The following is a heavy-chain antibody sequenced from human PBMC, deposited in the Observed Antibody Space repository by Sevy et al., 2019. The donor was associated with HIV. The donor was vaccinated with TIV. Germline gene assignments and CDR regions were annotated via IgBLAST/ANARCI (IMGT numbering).Heavy chain of an antibody. D-gene: IGHD3-22*01. CDR1: GFTFSNYG. V-gene: IGHV3-33*01. Sequence: GSLRLSCAASGFTFSNYGMHRGRQAPGKGLEWVAVIWNDGRNKYYADSVKGRFTISRDNSQNTLYLQMNSLRVEDTAVYFCARGGDFNDRSAKRDFDYWGQGTLVTVSS. CDR2: IWNDGRNK. J-gene: IGHJ4*02. CDR3: ARGGDFNDRSAKRDFDY.